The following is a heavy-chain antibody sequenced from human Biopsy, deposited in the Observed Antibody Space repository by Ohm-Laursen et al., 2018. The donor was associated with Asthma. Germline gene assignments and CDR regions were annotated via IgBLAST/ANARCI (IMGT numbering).Heavy chain of an antibody. CDR1: GFSFDDCA. J-gene: IGHJ4*01. D-gene: IGHD3-22*01. CDR3: AKSADYYDSTDYLDF. CDR2: ISWNSGNI. V-gene: IGHV3-9*01. Sequence: LRLSCTASGFSFDDCAMHWVRQAPGKGLEWVSSISWNSGNIDYADSVKGRFTISRDNARNSLYLQMQSLRPEDTAFYYCAKSADYYDSTDYLDFWGRGTLVTVSS.